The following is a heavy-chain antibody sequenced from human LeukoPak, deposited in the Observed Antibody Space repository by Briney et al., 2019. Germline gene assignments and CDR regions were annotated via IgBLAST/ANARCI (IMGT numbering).Heavy chain of an antibody. J-gene: IGHJ4*02. CDR3: ARRTVRGVIKY. CDR1: GGSFSGYY. CDR2: INHSGST. D-gene: IGHD3-10*01. Sequence: SETLSLTCAVYGGSFSGYYWSWIRQPPGKGLEWIGEINHSGSTNYNPSLKSRVTISVDTSKNQFSLKLSSVTAADTAVYYCARRTVRGVIKYWDQGTLVTVSS. V-gene: IGHV4-34*01.